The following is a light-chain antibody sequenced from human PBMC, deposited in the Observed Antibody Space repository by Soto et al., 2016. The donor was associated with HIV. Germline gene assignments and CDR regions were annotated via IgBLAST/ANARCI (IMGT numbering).Light chain of an antibody. CDR1: RGVSSW. CDR2: AAS. V-gene: IGKV1-12*01. Sequence: DIQMTQSPSSVSASVGDRVTITCRASRGVSSWLAWYQQKPGKAPKLLIYAASTLQSGVPSRFSGSGSATGFTLTISSLQPEDFATYYCQQANSFPRTFGPGTKVDIK. J-gene: IGKJ3*01. CDR3: QQANSFPRT.